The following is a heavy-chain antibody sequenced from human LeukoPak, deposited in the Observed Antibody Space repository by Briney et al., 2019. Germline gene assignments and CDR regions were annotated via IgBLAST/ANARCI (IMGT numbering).Heavy chain of an antibody. D-gene: IGHD5-24*01. J-gene: IGHJ4*02. CDR1: GGSIYSCSYY. CDR3: ARDRRDGYNLYYFDL. CDR2: IYTSGST. V-gene: IGHV4-61*02. Sequence: SQTLSLTCTVSGGSIYSCSYYWSWIRQPAGKGLEWIGRIYTSGSTNYNPSLKSRVTISVDTSKNQFSLKLSSVTAADTAVYYCARDRRDGYNLYYFDLWGQGTLVTVSS.